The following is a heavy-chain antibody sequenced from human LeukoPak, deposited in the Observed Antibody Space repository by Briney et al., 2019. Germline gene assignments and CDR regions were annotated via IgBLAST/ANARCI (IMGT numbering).Heavy chain of an antibody. CDR1: GYTFTSYG. V-gene: IGHV1-18*04. Sequence: ASVKVSCKASGYTFTSYGISWVRQAPGQGLEWMGWISAYNGNTNYAQKLQGRVTMTTDTSTSTAYMELRSLRSDDTAVYYCARGSPYCSSTSCYAGDYWGQGTLVTVSS. CDR2: ISAYNGNT. D-gene: IGHD2-2*01. CDR3: ARGSPYCSSTSCYAGDY. J-gene: IGHJ4*02.